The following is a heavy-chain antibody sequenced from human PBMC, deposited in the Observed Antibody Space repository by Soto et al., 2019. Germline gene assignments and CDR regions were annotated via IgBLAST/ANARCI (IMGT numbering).Heavy chain of an antibody. Sequence: QITLKESGPTLVKPTQTLTLTCTFSGFSLSTSGVGVGWIRQPPGKALEWLALIYWDDDKRYSPSLKSRLTIXXDXSXXQVVLTMTNMDPVDTATYYCAHSSSWSYYYYGMDVWGQGTTVTVSS. CDR2: IYWDDDK. J-gene: IGHJ6*02. V-gene: IGHV2-5*02. CDR3: AHSSSWSYYYYGMDV. CDR1: GFSLSTSGVG. D-gene: IGHD6-13*01.